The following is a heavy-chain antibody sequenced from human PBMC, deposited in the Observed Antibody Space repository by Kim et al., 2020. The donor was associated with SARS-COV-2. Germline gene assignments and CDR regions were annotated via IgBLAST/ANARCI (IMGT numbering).Heavy chain of an antibody. CDR2: IHESVST. V-gene: IGHV4-34*01. D-gene: IGHD2-2*02. CDR3: ARGRAGVVPAPILGLGPHYDYFIMDV. J-gene: IGHJ6*02. Sequence: SETLSLTCGVYSGSFSGHYWSWIRQPPGKGLEWIGKIHESVSTNYNPSLKGRATISINTSKNQFSLKLSSLTAADTGFYYCARGRAGVVPAPILGLGPHYDYFIMDVWGHGTTVTVSS. CDR1: SGSFSGHY.